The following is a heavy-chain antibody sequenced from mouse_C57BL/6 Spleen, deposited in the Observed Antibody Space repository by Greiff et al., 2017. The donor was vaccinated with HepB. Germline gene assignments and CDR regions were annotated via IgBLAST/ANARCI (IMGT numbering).Heavy chain of an antibody. Sequence: VQLQQSGPELVKPGASVKISCKASGYTFTDYYMNWVKQSHGKSLEWIGDINPNNGGTSYNQKFKGKATLTVDKSSSTAYMELRSLTSEDSAVYYCARTYSNHFDYWGQGTTLTVSS. CDR3: ARTYSNHFDY. D-gene: IGHD2-5*01. V-gene: IGHV1-26*01. CDR2: INPNNGGT. J-gene: IGHJ2*01. CDR1: GYTFTDYY.